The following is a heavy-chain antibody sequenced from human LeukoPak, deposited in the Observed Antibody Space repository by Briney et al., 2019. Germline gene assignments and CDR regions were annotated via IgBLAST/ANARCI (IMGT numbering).Heavy chain of an antibody. V-gene: IGHV4-59*08. D-gene: IGHD3-10*01. CDR3: ARHFRSGSPFDA. CDR2: IYYSGST. CDR1: GGSISSYY. J-gene: IGHJ5*02. Sequence: SETLSLTCTVSGGSISSYYWSWIRQPPGKGLEWIGYIYYSGSTNYNPSLKSRVTISVDTSKNQFSLKLSSVTAADTAVYYCARHFRSGSPFDAWGQGTLVTVSS.